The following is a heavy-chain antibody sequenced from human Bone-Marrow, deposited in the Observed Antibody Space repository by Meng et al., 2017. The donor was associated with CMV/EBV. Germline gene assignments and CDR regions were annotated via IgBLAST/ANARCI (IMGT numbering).Heavy chain of an antibody. V-gene: IGHV3-21*01. J-gene: IGHJ4*02. CDR1: GFTFSGYP. CDR2: ISSSSSYI. CDR3: ARDILTGDFDY. Sequence: GESLKISCAASGFTFSGYPMHWVRQAPGKGLEWVSSISSSSSYIYYADSVKGRFTISRDNAKNSLYLQMNSLRAEDTAVYYCARDILTGDFDYWGQGTLVTVSS. D-gene: IGHD3-9*01.